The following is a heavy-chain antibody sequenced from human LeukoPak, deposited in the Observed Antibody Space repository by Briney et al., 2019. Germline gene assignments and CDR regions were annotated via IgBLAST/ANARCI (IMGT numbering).Heavy chain of an antibody. Sequence: GGSLRLSCAASGFTFSSYWMSWVRQAPGKGLEWVANIKQDGSEKYYVDSVKGRFTISRDNAKNSLYLQMNSLRAEDTAVYYCARVGGYSYGFDFDNWGQGTMVTVSS. CDR2: IKQDGSEK. J-gene: IGHJ3*02. V-gene: IGHV3-7*05. D-gene: IGHD5-18*01. CDR3: ARVGGYSYGFDFDN. CDR1: GFTFSSYW.